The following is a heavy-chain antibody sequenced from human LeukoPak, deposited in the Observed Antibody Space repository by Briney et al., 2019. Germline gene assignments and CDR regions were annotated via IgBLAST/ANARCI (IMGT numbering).Heavy chain of an antibody. Sequence: SVKVSCKASGFTFTSSAMQWVRQARGQRLEWIGWIVVGSGNTNYAQKFQERDTITRDMSTSTAYMELSSLRSEDTAVYYCAAALHYYDSSGLDYWGQGTLFTVSS. D-gene: IGHD3-22*01. CDR3: AAALHYYDSSGLDY. CDR2: IVVGSGNT. J-gene: IGHJ4*02. CDR1: GFTFTSSA. V-gene: IGHV1-58*02.